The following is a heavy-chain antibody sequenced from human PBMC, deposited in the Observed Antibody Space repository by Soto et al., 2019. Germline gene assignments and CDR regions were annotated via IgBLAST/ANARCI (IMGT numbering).Heavy chain of an antibody. CDR2: FDPEDGET. Sequence: ASVKVSCKVSGYTLTELSMHCVRQAPGKGLEWMGGFDPEDGETIYAQKFQGRVTMTEDTSTDSAYMELSSLRSEDTAVYYCATLSFYGSVSYYNYFDYWGQGTMVTVSS. CDR3: ATLSFYGSVSYYNYFDY. CDR1: GYTLTELS. V-gene: IGHV1-24*01. J-gene: IGHJ4*02. D-gene: IGHD3-10*01.